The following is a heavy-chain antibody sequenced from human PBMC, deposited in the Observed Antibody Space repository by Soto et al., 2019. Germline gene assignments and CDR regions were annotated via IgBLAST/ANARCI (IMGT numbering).Heavy chain of an antibody. J-gene: IGHJ4*02. V-gene: IGHV4-34*01. CDR3: ARGWRRIFEY. CDR1: GGSFSGYY. Sequence: QVQLQQWGAGLLKPSETLSLTCAVYGGSFSGYYWNWIRQPPGKGLEWIGEINHSGSTNYNPSLKSRVTLSVDTSKNQFSLKLSSVTAADTAVYYCARGWRRIFEYWGQGTLVTVSS. D-gene: IGHD1-1*01. CDR2: INHSGST.